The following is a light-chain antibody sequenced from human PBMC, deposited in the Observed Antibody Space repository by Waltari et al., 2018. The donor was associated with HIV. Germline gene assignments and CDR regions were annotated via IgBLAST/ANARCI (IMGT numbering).Light chain of an antibody. CDR2: YAS. CDR3: QQYHSYPMT. CDR1: QSIGSS. V-gene: IGKV6-21*02. J-gene: IGKJ5*01. Sequence: EIVLTQSPDFQSVTPKEKVTITCRASQSIGSSLHWYQQKPDQSPKLLIKYASQSISGVPSRFSGSGSGTDFTLTISGLLPEDFATYYCQQYHSYPMTFGQGTRLEIK.